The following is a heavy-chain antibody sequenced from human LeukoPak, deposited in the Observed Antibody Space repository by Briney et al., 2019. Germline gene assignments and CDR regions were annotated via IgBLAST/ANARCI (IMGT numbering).Heavy chain of an antibody. D-gene: IGHD3-22*01. CDR3: ARDLGYYYDSSGYYPFDY. CDR1: GFTFSSYW. CDR2: IKQDGSEK. V-gene: IGHV3-7*01. Sequence: PGGSLRLSCAASGFTFSSYWMSWVRQAPGKGLEWVANIKQDGSEKYYVDSVKGRFTISRDNAKNSLYLQMNSLRAEDTAVYYCARDLGYYYDSSGYYPFDYWGQGTLVTVSS. J-gene: IGHJ4*02.